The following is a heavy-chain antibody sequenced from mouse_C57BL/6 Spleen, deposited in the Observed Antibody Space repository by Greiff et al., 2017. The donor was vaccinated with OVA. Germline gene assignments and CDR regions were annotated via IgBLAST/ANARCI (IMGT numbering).Heavy chain of an antibody. Sequence: DVMLVESGGGLVKPGGSLKLSCAASGFTFSSYAMSWVRQTPEKRLEWVATISDGGSYTYYPDNVKGRFTISRDNAKNNLYLQMSHLKSEDTAMYYCARGGGYYGYFDVWGTGTTVTVSS. CDR1: GFTFSSYA. V-gene: IGHV5-4*03. D-gene: IGHD2-2*01. CDR3: ARGGGYYGYFDV. CDR2: ISDGGSYT. J-gene: IGHJ1*03.